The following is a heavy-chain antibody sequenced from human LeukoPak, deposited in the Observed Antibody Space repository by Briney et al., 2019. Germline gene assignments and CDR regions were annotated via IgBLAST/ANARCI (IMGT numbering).Heavy chain of an antibody. J-gene: IGHJ4*02. CDR3: STAKFDY. CDR1: GFTLIGYS. Sequence: GESLRLACAASGFTLIGYSMNWVRQAPGKGLEWVSHIGISGAIHYGDSVKGRFTISRDNAKNSVYLQMNSLRAEDTAVYYCSTAKFDYWGQGSLATVSS. V-gene: IGHV3-48*01. CDR2: IGISGAI.